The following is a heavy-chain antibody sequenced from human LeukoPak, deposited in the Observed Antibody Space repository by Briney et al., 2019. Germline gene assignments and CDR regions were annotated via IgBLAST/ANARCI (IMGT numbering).Heavy chain of an antibody. D-gene: IGHD2-8*01. CDR1: GGSISSSSYY. J-gene: IGHJ3*02. Sequence: SETLSLTCTVSGGSISSSSYYWGWVRQPPGKGLEWIGSIYYSGSTYYNPSLKSRVTISVDTSKNQFSLKLSSVTAADTAVYYCASPRYFTQDSAFDIWGQGTMVTVSS. V-gene: IGHV4-39*01. CDR2: IYYSGST. CDR3: ASPRYFTQDSAFDI.